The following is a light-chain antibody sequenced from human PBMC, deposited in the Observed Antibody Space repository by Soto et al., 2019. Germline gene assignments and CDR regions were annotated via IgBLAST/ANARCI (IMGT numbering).Light chain of an antibody. Sequence: QSVLTQPASVSGSPGQSITISCTGTSSDVGSYNLVSWYQQHPGKAPKLMIYEVSKRPSGVSNRFSGSKSGNTASLTISGLQAEDEADYYCCSYAGSSTLYVFGTGTSHRP. CDR1: SSDVGSYNL. CDR3: CSYAGSSTLYV. V-gene: IGLV2-23*02. J-gene: IGLJ1*01. CDR2: EVS.